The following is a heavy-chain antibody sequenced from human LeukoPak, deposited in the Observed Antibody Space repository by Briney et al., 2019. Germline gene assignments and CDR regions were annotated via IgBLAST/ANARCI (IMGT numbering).Heavy chain of an antibody. CDR2: INHSGST. V-gene: IGHV4-34*01. CDR1: GGSFSGYY. Sequence: PSETLSLTCAVYGGSFSGYYWSWIRQPPGKGLEWIGEINHSGSTNYNPSLKSRVTISVDTSKNQFSLKLSSATAADTAVYYCARGPGYSSGWYYWGQGTLVTVSS. CDR3: ARGPGYSSGWYY. D-gene: IGHD6-19*01. J-gene: IGHJ4*02.